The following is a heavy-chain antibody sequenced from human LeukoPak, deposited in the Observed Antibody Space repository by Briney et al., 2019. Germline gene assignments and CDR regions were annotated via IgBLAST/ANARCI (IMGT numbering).Heavy chain of an antibody. Sequence: GGSLRLSCAASGFTFSSYAMHWVRQAPGKGLEWVAVISYDGSNKYYADSVKGRFTISRDNSKNTLYLQMNSLRAEDTAVYYCAEDTRSGSNYFDYWGQGTLVTVSS. CDR1: GFTFSSYA. V-gene: IGHV3-30-3*01. D-gene: IGHD3-22*01. J-gene: IGHJ4*02. CDR3: AEDTRSGSNYFDY. CDR2: ISYDGSNK.